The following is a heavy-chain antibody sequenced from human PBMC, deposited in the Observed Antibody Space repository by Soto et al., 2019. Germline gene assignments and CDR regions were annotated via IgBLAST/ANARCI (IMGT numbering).Heavy chain of an antibody. CDR2: ISGSGGST. CDR3: ASNWEYGSSSKGYDAFDI. Sequence: GGSLRLSCAASGFTFSSYAMSWVRQAPGKGLEWVSAISGSGGSTYYADSVKGRFTISRDNSKNTLYLQMNSLRAEDTAVYYCASNWEYGSSSKGYDAFDIWGQGTMVTVSS. D-gene: IGHD6-6*01. CDR1: GFTFSSYA. J-gene: IGHJ3*02. V-gene: IGHV3-23*01.